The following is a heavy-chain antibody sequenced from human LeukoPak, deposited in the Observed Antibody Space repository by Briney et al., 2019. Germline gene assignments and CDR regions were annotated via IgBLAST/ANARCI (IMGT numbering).Heavy chain of an antibody. CDR2: IYYSGST. J-gene: IGHJ6*02. V-gene: IGHV4-59*08. Sequence: AGTLSLTCIVSGGSLSSYYWSWIRQPPGKGLEWIGYIYYSGSTNYNPSLKSRVTISVDTSKNQFSLKLSSVTAADTAVYYCARLGMLIAAAGGGIDVWGQGTTVTVSS. CDR1: GGSLSSYY. CDR3: ARLGMLIAAAGGGIDV. D-gene: IGHD6-13*01.